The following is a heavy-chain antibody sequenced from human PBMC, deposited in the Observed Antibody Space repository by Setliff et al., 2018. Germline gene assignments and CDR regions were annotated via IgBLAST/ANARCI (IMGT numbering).Heavy chain of an antibody. CDR3: AREQWLDPPGYYYMDV. V-gene: IGHV4-4*07. J-gene: IGHJ6*03. D-gene: IGHD6-19*01. CDR2: IYIGGSA. Sequence: SETLSLTCTVSGGSISSYYWSWIRQPAGKGLEWIGHIYIGGSANYNPSPKSRVTMSIDTSKNQFSLKLSSVTAADMAVYYCAREQWLDPPGYYYMDVWAKGTTVTVAS. CDR1: GGSISSYY.